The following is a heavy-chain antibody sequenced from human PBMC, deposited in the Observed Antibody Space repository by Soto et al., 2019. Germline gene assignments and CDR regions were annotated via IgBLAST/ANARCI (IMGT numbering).Heavy chain of an antibody. D-gene: IGHD2-15*01. CDR3: ARSARYGVVGDY. J-gene: IGHJ4*02. V-gene: IGHV4-4*02. CDR2: IFHTGTT. Sequence: QVQLLESGPGLVKPSGTLSLTCGVSGDSIYRSYWWSWVRLPPGKGTEWIGEIFHTGTTNYNTSLKSRLTMSVDKSKKEISLKLDSVTAADTAVYFCARSARYGVVGDYWGQGTGVTVSS. CDR1: GDSIYRSYW.